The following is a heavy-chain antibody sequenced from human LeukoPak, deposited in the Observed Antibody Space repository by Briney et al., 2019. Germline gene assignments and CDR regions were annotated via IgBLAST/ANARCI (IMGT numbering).Heavy chain of an antibody. D-gene: IGHD3-9*01. Sequence: GGSLRLSCAASGFTFSSYAMSWVRQAPGRGLEWVSAISGSGGSTYYADSVKGRFTISRDNSKNSLYLQMNSLRAEDTAVYYCARVPHRYFDWRYYFDYWGQGTLVTVSS. V-gene: IGHV3-23*01. CDR1: GFTFSSYA. CDR2: ISGSGGST. J-gene: IGHJ4*02. CDR3: ARVPHRYFDWRYYFDY.